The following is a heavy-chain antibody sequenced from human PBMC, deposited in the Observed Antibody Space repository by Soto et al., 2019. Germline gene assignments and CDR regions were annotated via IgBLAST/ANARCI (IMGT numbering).Heavy chain of an antibody. D-gene: IGHD4-4*01. J-gene: IGHJ6*03. CDR2: ISGSGSST. CDR1: GCTFSNYA. V-gene: IGHV3-23*01. Sequence: GGSLRLSCAASGCTFSNYAMSWVRQAPCKGLEWVSAISGSGSSTYYADSVKGRFTISRDNSKNSLYLQMNSLRVEDTALYYCAKSGSNYFHYYHLSVSGKRTSVIVSS. CDR3: AKSGSNYFHYYHLSV.